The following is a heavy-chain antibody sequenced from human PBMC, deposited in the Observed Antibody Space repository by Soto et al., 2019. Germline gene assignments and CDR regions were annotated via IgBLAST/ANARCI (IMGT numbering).Heavy chain of an antibody. D-gene: IGHD3-3*01. V-gene: IGHV4-34*01. Sequence: QVQLQQWGAGLLKPSETLSLTCAVYGGSFSGYYWSWIRQPPGKGLEWIGEINHSGSTNYNPSLKNRVTISVDKSKNQFSQKLSSVTAADTAVYYCARSIRTYYDFWSGGAHGYFDYWGQGTLVTVSS. CDR3: ARSIRTYYDFWSGGAHGYFDY. J-gene: IGHJ4*02. CDR1: GGSFSGYY. CDR2: INHSGST.